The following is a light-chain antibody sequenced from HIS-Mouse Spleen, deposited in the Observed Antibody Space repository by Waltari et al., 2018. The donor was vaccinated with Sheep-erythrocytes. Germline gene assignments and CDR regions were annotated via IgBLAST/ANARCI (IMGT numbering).Light chain of an antibody. CDR1: SSDVGSYNL. Sequence: QSALTQPASVSGSPGQSITISCTGTSSDVGSYNLVSWYQQHPGNAPKLMIYEGSKRPSGVSNRFSGLQAEDEADYYCCSYAGSSSWVFGGGTKLTVL. CDR3: CSYAGSSSWV. CDR2: EGS. V-gene: IGLV2-23*01. J-gene: IGLJ3*02.